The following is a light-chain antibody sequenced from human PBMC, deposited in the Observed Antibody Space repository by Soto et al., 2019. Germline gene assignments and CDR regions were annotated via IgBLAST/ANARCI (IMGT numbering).Light chain of an antibody. CDR3: QQYGPSPCT. CDR2: GAS. CDR1: QSVSSSY. Sequence: EIVLTQSPGTLSLSPGERATLSCRASQSVSSSYLAWYQQKPGQAPRLLIYGASSRATGIPDRFSGGGSGTDFTLIISRVEHADFAVYYCQQYGPSPCTFGPGTKVDIK. V-gene: IGKV3-20*01. J-gene: IGKJ3*01.